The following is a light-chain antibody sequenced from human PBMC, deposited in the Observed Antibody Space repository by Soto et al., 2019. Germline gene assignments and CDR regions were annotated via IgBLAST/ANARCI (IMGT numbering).Light chain of an antibody. J-gene: IGKJ1*01. CDR3: QQRSNWPPT. V-gene: IGKV3-11*01. CDR2: DAS. Sequence: EIVLTQSPGTLSLSPGERATLSCRSSPRVSSSYLAWYQQKPGQAPRLLIYDASNRATGIPARFSGSGSGTDFTLTISSLEPEDFAVYYCQQRSNWPPTFGQGTKVDIK. CDR1: PRVSSSY.